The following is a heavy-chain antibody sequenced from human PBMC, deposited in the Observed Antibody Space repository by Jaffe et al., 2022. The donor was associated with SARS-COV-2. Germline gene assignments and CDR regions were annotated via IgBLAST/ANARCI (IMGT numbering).Heavy chain of an antibody. Sequence: QITLKESGPTLVKPTQTLTLTCTFSGFSLSTSGVGVGWIRQPPGKALEWLALIYWNDDKRYSPSLKSRLTITKDTSKNQVVLTMTNMDPVDTATYYCARQSIVVVPAAIPDFDYWGQGTLVTVSS. CDR1: GFSLSTSGVG. CDR2: IYWNDDK. D-gene: IGHD2-2*02. CDR3: ARQSIVVVPAAIPDFDY. J-gene: IGHJ4*02. V-gene: IGHV2-5*01.